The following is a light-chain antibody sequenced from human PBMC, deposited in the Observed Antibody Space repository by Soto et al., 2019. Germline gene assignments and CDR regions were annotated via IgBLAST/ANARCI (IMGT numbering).Light chain of an antibody. CDR1: QTIIDY. CDR3: QQSFSFPFT. CDR2: GAS. J-gene: IGKJ2*01. V-gene: IGKV1-39*01. Sequence: DIPMTQSPSSLSASVGDRVTITCRASQTIIDYLNWYQQKPGKPPNLLIYGASRLQSGVPSRFSGGGSGTQFTRTISSLQPEDVATYYCQQSFSFPFTFGQGTKVEI.